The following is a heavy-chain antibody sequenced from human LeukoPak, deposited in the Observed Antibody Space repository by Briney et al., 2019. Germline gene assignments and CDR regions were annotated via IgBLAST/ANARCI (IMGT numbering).Heavy chain of an antibody. J-gene: IGHJ4*02. CDR1: VGSISSSNW. Sequence: SETLSLTCAVSVGSISSSNWWSLVRQPPGKGLEWSGEIYHSGSTNYNPSLTSQVTISVYESKTQFSLKLSSMTAADTAVYVCARVSSSGLFEWGSIDYWGQGTLVTVSS. D-gene: IGHD6-19*01. V-gene: IGHV4-4*02. CDR2: IYHSGST. CDR3: ARVSSSGLFEWGSIDY.